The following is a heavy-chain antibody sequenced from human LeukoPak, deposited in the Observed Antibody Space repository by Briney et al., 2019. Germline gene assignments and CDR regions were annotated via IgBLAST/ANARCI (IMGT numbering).Heavy chain of an antibody. J-gene: IGHJ6*02. Sequence: GASVKVSCKASGYTFTSYGISWVRQAPGQGLEWMGWISAYNGNTNYAQKLQGRVTMTTDTSTSTAYMELGSLRSDDTAVYYCARENGLWFEDYYYGMDVWGQGTTVTVSS. V-gene: IGHV1-18*01. D-gene: IGHD3-10*01. CDR3: ARENGLWFEDYYYGMDV. CDR2: ISAYNGNT. CDR1: GYTFTSYG.